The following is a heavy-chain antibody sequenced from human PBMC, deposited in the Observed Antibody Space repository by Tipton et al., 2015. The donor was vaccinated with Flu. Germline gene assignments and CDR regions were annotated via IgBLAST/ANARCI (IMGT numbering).Heavy chain of an antibody. CDR1: GFTFSSYG. CDR3: AGGVYSSGWYPFFDY. D-gene: IGHD6-19*01. V-gene: IGHV3-33*01. CDR2: IWYDGSNK. Sequence: QLVQSGGGVVQPGRSLRLSCAASGFTFSSYGMRWVRQAPGKGLEWVAVIWYDGSNKYYADSVKGRFTISRDNSKTTLYLQMNSLRAEDTAVYYCAGGVYSSGWYPFFDYWGQGTLVTVSS. J-gene: IGHJ4*02.